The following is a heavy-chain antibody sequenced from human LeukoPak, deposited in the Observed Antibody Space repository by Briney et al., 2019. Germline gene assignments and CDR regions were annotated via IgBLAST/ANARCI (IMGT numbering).Heavy chain of an antibody. CDR1: GFTFSSYW. CDR2: IKQDGSEK. J-gene: IGHJ3*02. V-gene: IGHV3-7*01. CDR3: AREDIVVVPAAPVRDAFDI. D-gene: IGHD2-2*01. Sequence: GGSLRLSCAASGFTFSSYWMSWVRQAPGKGLEWVANIKQDGSEKYYVDPVKGRFTISRDNAKNSLYLQMNSLRAEDTAVYYCAREDIVVVPAAPVRDAFDIWGQGTMVTVSS.